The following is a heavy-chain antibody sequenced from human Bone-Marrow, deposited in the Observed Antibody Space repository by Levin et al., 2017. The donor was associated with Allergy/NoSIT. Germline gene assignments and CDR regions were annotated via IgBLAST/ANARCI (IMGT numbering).Heavy chain of an antibody. V-gene: IGHV4-61*01. D-gene: IGHD6-19*01. CDR2: RYYMGGA. J-gene: IGHJ4*02. CDR3: ARVGGGPVAVTFFDF. Sequence: PSETLSLTCTVSGGAVNSGSYFWSWIRQPPGKGLEWIGHRYYMGGANYNPSLKSRVTISVDTSKNQISLKMNSVTAADTAVYFCARVGGGPVAVTFFDFWGQGTPVTVSS. CDR1: GGAVNSGSYF.